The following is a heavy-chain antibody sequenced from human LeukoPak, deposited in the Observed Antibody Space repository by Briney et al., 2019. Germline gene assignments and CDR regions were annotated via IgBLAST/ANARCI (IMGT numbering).Heavy chain of an antibody. Sequence: ASVKVSCKASGYTFTSYGISWVRQAPGQGLEWMGWISAYNGNTNYAQKLQGRVTMTTDTSTSTAYMELRSLRSDDTAVYYCARGFPIRSSSWYQIDYWGQGTLVTVSS. D-gene: IGHD6-13*01. J-gene: IGHJ4*02. CDR1: GYTFTSYG. V-gene: IGHV1-18*01. CDR3: ARGFPIRSSSWYQIDY. CDR2: ISAYNGNT.